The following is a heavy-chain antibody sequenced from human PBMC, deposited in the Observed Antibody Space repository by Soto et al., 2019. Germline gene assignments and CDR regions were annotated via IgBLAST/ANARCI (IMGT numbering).Heavy chain of an antibody. CDR2: ISYDENYI. Sequence: HPGGSLRLSCEASGFAFSSYAMHWVRQAPGKGLEWVGVISYDENYIYYADSVKGRFTISRDNSKNTLYVQVNSLRPEDTAVYYCAKGILSATIGPYAMDVWGQGTTVTVSS. D-gene: IGHD3-16*01. V-gene: IGHV3-30*18. J-gene: IGHJ6*02. CDR3: AKGILSATIGPYAMDV. CDR1: GFAFSSYA.